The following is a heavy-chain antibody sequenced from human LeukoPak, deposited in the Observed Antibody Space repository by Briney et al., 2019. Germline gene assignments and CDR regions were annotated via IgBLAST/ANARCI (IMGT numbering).Heavy chain of an antibody. Sequence: ASVTVSCRASGYTFTGYYMHWVRQAPGQGLEWMGRINPNSGDTNYAQKFQGRVTMTRDTSITTAYLELSSLRSEDTAVYYCARNDYGGHDAFDIWGQGTMVTVSS. D-gene: IGHD4-17*01. CDR3: ARNDYGGHDAFDI. CDR2: INPNSGDT. J-gene: IGHJ3*02. CDR1: GYTFTGYY. V-gene: IGHV1-2*06.